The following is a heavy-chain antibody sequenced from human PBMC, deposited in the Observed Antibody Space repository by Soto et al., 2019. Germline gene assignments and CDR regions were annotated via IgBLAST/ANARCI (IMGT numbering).Heavy chain of an antibody. CDR1: GGSFSGYY. CDR3: ARGITIGAAPDKNYFDS. D-gene: IGHD3-10*01. Sequence: LSLTCAVYGGSFSGYYWTWIRQPPGRGLEWIGEINHSGSTYSNPSLKSRVAISVDTSKNQFSLKLRSVTAADTAVYYCARGITIGAAPDKNYFDSWGQGTLVTVSS. CDR2: INHSGST. J-gene: IGHJ4*02. V-gene: IGHV4-34*01.